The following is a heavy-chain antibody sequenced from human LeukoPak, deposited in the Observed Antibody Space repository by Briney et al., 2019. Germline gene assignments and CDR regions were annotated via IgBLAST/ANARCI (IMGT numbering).Heavy chain of an antibody. D-gene: IGHD2-2*01. Sequence: GGSLRLSCAASGFTSSSYAMHWVRQAPGKGLEWVAVIWYDGSNKYYADSVKGRFTISRDNSKNTLYLQMNSLRAEDTAVYYCARHHCSSTSCYEGGLDYWGQGTLVTVSS. V-gene: IGHV3-33*08. J-gene: IGHJ4*02. CDR3: ARHHCSSTSCYEGGLDY. CDR2: IWYDGSNK. CDR1: GFTSSSYA.